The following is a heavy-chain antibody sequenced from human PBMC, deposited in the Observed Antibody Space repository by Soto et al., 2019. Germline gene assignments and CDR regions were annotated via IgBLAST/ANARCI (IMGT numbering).Heavy chain of an antibody. J-gene: IGHJ5*02. V-gene: IGHV4-30-2*01. CDR1: GGSVSSGGYS. D-gene: IGHD2-8*01. CDR3: TRGVLA. CDR2: ISPSERP. Sequence: SETLSLTCSVSGGSVSSGGYSWSWIRQAPGKGLEWIGFISPSERPAYNPSLKSRVSISVDTSKNQISLELSSVTAADTAVYYCTRGVLAWGPGTLVTVSS.